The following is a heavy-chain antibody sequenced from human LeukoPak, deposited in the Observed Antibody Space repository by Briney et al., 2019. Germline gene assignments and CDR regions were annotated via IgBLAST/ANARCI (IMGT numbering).Heavy chain of an antibody. V-gene: IGHV1-2*02. Sequence: SVKVSCKASGYTFSGTGWYLYWLRQAPGQGLECMGWIYPNNGATAYAQKFQGRVAMTRDTSIPTAYMELSGLRPDDTAVYYCARDGPAQMVDFDYWGQGTLVTVSS. CDR1: GYTFSGTGWY. J-gene: IGHJ4*02. D-gene: IGHD3-10*01. CDR2: IYPNNGAT. CDR3: ARDGPAQMVDFDY.